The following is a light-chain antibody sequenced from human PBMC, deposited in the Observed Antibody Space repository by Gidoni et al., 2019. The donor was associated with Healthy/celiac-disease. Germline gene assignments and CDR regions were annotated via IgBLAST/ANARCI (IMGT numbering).Light chain of an antibody. CDR1: SSDVGSYNL. CDR3: CSHAGSSSWV. J-gene: IGLJ3*02. Sequence: QSALTQPASVSVSPGQSITISCTGTSSDVGSYNLVSWYQQHPGKAPKLMIYEGSKRPSGVSNRFSGSKSGNTASLTISGLQAEDEADYYCCSHAGSSSWVFGGGTKLTVL. V-gene: IGLV2-23*01. CDR2: EGS.